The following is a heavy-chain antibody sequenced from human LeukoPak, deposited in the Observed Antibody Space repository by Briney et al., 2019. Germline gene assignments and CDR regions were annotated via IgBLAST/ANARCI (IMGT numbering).Heavy chain of an antibody. V-gene: IGHV5-51*01. CDR3: ASRTGSYYPFDS. Sequence: GESLKISCKGSGYSFSNYYIDRVRQMPGKGLEWMGVMYPGGSDIRYSPSFQGQVTISADKSIDTAYLQWSSPKASDSAMYYCASRTGSYYPFDSWGQGTLVTVSS. CDR1: GYSFSNYY. CDR2: MYPGGSDI. J-gene: IGHJ4*02. D-gene: IGHD1-26*01.